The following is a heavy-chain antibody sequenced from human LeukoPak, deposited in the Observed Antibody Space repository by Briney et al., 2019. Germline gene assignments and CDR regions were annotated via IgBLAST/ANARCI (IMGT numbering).Heavy chain of an antibody. J-gene: IGHJ4*02. D-gene: IGHD4-17*01. CDR2: IYYSGST. V-gene: IGHV4-59*01. CDR3: ARVRVLTTVTPSYYFDY. Sequence: PSETLSLTCTVSGDSISSYYWSWIRQPPGKGLEWIGYIYYSGSTNYNPSLKSRVTISVDTSKNQFSLKLSSVTAADTAVYYCARVRVLTTVTPSYYFDYWGQGTLVTVSS. CDR1: GDSISSYY.